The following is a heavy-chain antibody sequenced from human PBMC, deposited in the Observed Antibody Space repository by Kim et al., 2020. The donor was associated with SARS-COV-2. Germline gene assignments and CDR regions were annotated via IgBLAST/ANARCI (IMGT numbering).Heavy chain of an antibody. D-gene: IGHD4-17*01. CDR2: INTNTGNP. Sequence: ASVKVSCKDSVYTFTSYAMNWVRQAPGQGLEWMGWINTNTGNPTYAQGFTGRFVFSLDTSVSTAYLQISSLKAEDTAVYYCAGDFYGDYGGGGDYWGQGTLVTVSS. CDR1: VYTFTSYA. CDR3: AGDFYGDYGGGGDY. V-gene: IGHV7-4-1*02. J-gene: IGHJ4*02.